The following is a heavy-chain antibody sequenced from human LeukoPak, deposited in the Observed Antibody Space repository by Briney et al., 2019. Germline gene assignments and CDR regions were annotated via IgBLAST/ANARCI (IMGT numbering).Heavy chain of an antibody. D-gene: IGHD3-10*01. J-gene: IGHJ5*02. CDR2: IYYSGST. Sequence: SETLSLTCTVSAGSISSNSYYWGWIRQPPGKGLQWIGSIYYSGSTYYNPSLKSRVTISVDTSKNQFSLKLNSVTAADTAVYCCARNKYYYGSGNYGVPNWFDPWGRGTLVTVSS. CDR3: ARNKYYYGSGNYGVPNWFDP. CDR1: AGSISSNSYY. V-gene: IGHV4-39*01.